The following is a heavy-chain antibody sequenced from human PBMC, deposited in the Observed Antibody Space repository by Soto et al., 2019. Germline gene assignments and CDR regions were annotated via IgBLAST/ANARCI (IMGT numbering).Heavy chain of an antibody. Sequence: SETLSLTCTVSGGSISSSSYYWGWIRQPPGKGLEWIGSIYYSGSTYYNPSLKRRVTISVDTSKNQFSLKLRSVTAADTAVYYCARRTAQWLATRQRTGGWFDPWGQGKMVTVSS. CDR1: GGSISSSSYY. CDR2: IYYSGST. J-gene: IGHJ5*02. D-gene: IGHD6-19*01. CDR3: ARRTAQWLATRQRTGGWFDP. V-gene: IGHV4-39*01.